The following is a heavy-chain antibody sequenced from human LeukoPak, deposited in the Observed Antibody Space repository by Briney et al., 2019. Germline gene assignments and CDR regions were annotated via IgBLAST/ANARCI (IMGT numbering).Heavy chain of an antibody. CDR3: ARGPPRGKYYYMDV. Sequence: GGSLRLSCAASGFTFSSFDMHWVRQPTGQGLEWVSTIGTASDTYYPGSVEGRFTRSRDNAKNSLYLQMNSLTAGDTAVYYCARGPPRGKYYYMDVWGKGTTVTVSS. CDR1: GFTFSSFD. D-gene: IGHD1-1*01. CDR2: IGTASDT. V-gene: IGHV3-13*01. J-gene: IGHJ6*03.